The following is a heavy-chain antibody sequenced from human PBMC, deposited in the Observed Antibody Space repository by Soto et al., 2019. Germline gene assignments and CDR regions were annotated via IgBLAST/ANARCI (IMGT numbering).Heavy chain of an antibody. CDR2: IYSGGST. CDR3: AKGATVTTHYQYYGMDV. J-gene: IGHJ6*02. CDR1: GFTVSSNY. V-gene: IGHV3-53*05. Sequence: GGSLRLSCAASGFTVSSNYMSWVRQAPGKGLEWVSVIYSGGSTYYADSVKGRFTISRDNSKNSVYLQMNSLRSDDSAIYYCAKGATVTTHYQYYGMDVWGRGTTVTVSS. D-gene: IGHD4-17*01.